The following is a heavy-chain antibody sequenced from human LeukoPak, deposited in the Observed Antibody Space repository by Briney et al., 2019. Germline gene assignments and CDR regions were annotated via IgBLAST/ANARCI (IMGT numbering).Heavy chain of an antibody. CDR1: GFTFSSYG. J-gene: IGHJ5*02. Sequence: GGSLRLSCAASGFTFSSYGMHWVRQAPGKGLEWVAVISYDGSNKYHADSVKGRFTISRDNSKNTLYLQMNSLRAEDTAVYYCAKERLTYYDFWSGHHFDPWGQGTLVTVSS. CDR3: AKERLTYYDFWSGHHFDP. CDR2: ISYDGSNK. V-gene: IGHV3-30*18. D-gene: IGHD3-3*01.